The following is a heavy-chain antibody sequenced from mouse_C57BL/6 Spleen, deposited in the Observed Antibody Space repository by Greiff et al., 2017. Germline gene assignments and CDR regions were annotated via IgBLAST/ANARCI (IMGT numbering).Heavy chain of an antibody. D-gene: IGHD2-1*01. V-gene: IGHV14-4*01. Sequence: VQLQQSGAELVRPGASVKLSCTASGFNIKDDYMHWVKQRPEQGLEWIGWIDPENGDTEYASKFQGKATITAYTSSNTAYLQLSSLTSEDTAVYYCTKEGNYGVDYWGQGTSVTVSS. CDR1: GFNIKDDY. CDR3: TKEGNYGVDY. J-gene: IGHJ4*01. CDR2: IDPENGDT.